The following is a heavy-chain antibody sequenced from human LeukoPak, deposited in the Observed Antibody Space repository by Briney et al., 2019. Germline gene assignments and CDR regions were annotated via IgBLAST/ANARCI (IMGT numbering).Heavy chain of an antibody. CDR2: IYPGDSDT. D-gene: IGHD1-26*01. J-gene: IGHJ4*02. V-gene: IGHV5-51*01. CDR1: GYSFTSYW. Sequence: GESLKISCKGSGYSFTSYWIGWVRQMPGKGLEWMGIIYPGDSDTRYGPSFQGQVTISADKSISTAYLQWSSLKASDTAMYYCARRAVGATQGSYYFDYWGQGTPVTVSS. CDR3: ARRAVGATQGSYYFDY.